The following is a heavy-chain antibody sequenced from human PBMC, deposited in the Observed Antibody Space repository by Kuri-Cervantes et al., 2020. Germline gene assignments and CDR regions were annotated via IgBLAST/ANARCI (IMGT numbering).Heavy chain of an antibody. CDR1: GGSISTHN. D-gene: IGHD6-6*01. J-gene: IGHJ4*02. Sequence: GSLRLSCTVSGGSISTHNWSWIRQPPGKGLECIGDVHYSGSTNYNHSLKSRVTISVDTSKNQFSLKVSSVAAADTAVYYCARSHLISSPSPFDDWGQGTLVTVSS. CDR3: ARSHLISSPSPFDD. CDR2: VHYSGST. V-gene: IGHV4-59*11.